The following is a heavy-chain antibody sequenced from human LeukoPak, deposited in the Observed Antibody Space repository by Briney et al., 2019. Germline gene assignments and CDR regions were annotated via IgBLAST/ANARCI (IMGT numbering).Heavy chain of an antibody. CDR2: INHSGST. V-gene: IGHV4-34*01. D-gene: IGHD2-2*01. J-gene: IGHJ4*02. Sequence: SETLSLTCAVYGGSFSGYYWSWIRQPPGKGLEWIGEINHSGSTNYNPSLKSRVTISVDTSKNQFSLKLSSVTAADTAVYYCARIQAYQLLHFDYWGQGTLVTVSS. CDR1: GGSFSGYY. CDR3: ARIQAYQLLHFDY.